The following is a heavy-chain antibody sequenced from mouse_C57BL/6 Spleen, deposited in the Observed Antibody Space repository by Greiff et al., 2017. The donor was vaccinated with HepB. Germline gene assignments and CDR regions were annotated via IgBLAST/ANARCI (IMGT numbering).Heavy chain of an antibody. CDR3: TNHGNYFDY. V-gene: IGHV1-15*01. D-gene: IGHD4-1*01. Sequence: QVQLQQSGAELVRPGASVTLSCKASGYTFTDYEMHWVKQTPVHGLEWIGAIDPETGGTAYNQKFKGKAILTADKSSSTAYMELSSLTSEDSAVYYCTNHGNYFDYWGQGTTLTVSS. CDR2: IDPETGGT. J-gene: IGHJ2*01. CDR1: GYTFTDYE.